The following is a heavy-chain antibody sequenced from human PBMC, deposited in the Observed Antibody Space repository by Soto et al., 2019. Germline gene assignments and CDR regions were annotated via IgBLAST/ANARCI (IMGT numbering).Heavy chain of an antibody. V-gene: IGHV1-69*02. CDR3: ALRTGNWNPLAD. Sequence: QVQLVQPGAAVEKPGSSVKVSCKASGGTTSSYTISWVRQAPGQGFQRMVNIVPMINKVDDAQKFQGRVTLTTDKSTRTVSMELGSLISEDTAVYFCALRTGNWNPLADWGQGTLVSVSS. D-gene: IGHD1-1*01. CDR2: IVPMINKV. J-gene: IGHJ4*02. CDR1: GGTTSSYT.